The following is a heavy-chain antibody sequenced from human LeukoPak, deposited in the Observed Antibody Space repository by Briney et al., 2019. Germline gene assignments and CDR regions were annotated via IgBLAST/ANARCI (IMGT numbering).Heavy chain of an antibody. V-gene: IGHV6-1*01. CDR1: GDSVSSNSAA. Sequence: SQTLSLTCAISGDSVSSNSAAWNWIRQSPARGREWLVRTYYRSRCYNDYAVSVKSRITVNQDTSKNQFSLPLNSVTPEDRAVYYCARSADGALDYWGQGTLVTVSS. J-gene: IGHJ4*02. CDR2: TYYRSRCYN. D-gene: IGHD4/OR15-4a*01. CDR3: ARSADGALDY.